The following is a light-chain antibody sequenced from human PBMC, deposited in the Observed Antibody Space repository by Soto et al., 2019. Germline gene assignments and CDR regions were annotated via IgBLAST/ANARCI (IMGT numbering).Light chain of an antibody. Sequence: LKKSAVTLSLTGGESATLHCRASQSVXSNLAWYQRKPGPAPSPLTAHASNRETGSPARLSGSGSGAEVTLTISSLQSANFAVDYCQQYKNRTLTFGQGTKVDI. CDR2: HAS. CDR1: QSVXSN. CDR3: QQYKNRTLT. J-gene: IGKJ1*01. V-gene: IGKV3D-15*01.